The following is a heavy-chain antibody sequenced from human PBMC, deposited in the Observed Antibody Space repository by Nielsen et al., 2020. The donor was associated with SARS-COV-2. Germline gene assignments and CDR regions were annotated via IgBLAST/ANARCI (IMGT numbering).Heavy chain of an antibody. CDR1: GFTFSSYA. CDR2: ISGSGGST. J-gene: IGHJ3*02. Sequence: GGSLRLSCAASGFTFSSYAMSWVRQAPGKGLEWVSAISGSGGSTYYADSVKGRLTISRDNSKNTLYLQMNSLRAEDTAVYYCAKDIWDYYDSSGYQTDAFDIWGQGTMVTVSS. V-gene: IGHV3-23*01. D-gene: IGHD3-22*01. CDR3: AKDIWDYYDSSGYQTDAFDI.